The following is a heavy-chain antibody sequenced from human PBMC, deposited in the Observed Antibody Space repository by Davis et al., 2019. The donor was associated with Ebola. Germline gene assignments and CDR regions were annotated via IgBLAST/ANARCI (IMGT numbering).Heavy chain of an antibody. D-gene: IGHD3-22*01. J-gene: IGHJ3*02. Sequence: GESLKISCAASGFTFSSYSMNWVRQAPGKGLEWVSYISSSSSTIYYADSVKGRFTISRDNAKNSLYLQMNSLRDEDTAVYYCARDLMSITMIVVALGAFDIWGQGTMVTVS. CDR2: ISSSSSTI. V-gene: IGHV3-48*02. CDR1: GFTFSSYS. CDR3: ARDLMSITMIVVALGAFDI.